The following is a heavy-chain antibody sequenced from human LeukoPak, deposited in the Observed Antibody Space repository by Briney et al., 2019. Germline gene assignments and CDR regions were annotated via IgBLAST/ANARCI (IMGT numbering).Heavy chain of an antibody. CDR1: GFTLSTYR. Sequence: GSLRLSCEASGFTLSTYRMNWVRQVPGKGLDWVANINPDGSGKRYVDSVKGRFTIARDNADNSLSLQMNSLRAEDAAVYYCASWGAGGNSWGQGTLVTVSS. D-gene: IGHD3-16*01. V-gene: IGHV3-7*01. CDR2: INPDGSGK. J-gene: IGHJ4*02. CDR3: ASWGAGGNS.